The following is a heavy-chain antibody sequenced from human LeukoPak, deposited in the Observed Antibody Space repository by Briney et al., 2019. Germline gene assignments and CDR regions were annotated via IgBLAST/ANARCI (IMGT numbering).Heavy chain of an antibody. Sequence: SVKVSCKASGGTFSSYAISWVRQAPGQGLEWMGRIIPILGIANYAQKFQGRVTITADKSTSTAYMELSSLRSEDTAVYYCARDPALIAVAGPFDYWGQGTLVTVSS. CDR2: IIPILGIA. CDR3: ARDPALIAVAGPFDY. V-gene: IGHV1-69*04. D-gene: IGHD6-19*01. CDR1: GGTFSSYA. J-gene: IGHJ4*02.